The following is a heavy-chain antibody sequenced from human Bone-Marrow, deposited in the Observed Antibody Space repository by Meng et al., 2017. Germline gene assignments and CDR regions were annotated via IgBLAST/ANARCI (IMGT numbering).Heavy chain of an antibody. CDR1: GDRVSSNSAA. CDR2: TYYRSKWYN. V-gene: IGHV6-1*01. J-gene: IGHJ5*02. D-gene: IGHD6-19*01. Sequence: QIQLQQSGPGLVKPSQTLPLTCSISGDRVSSNSAAWNWLRQSPSRGLEWLGRTYYRSKWYNDYAVSVKSRITINPDTSKNQFSLQLNSVTPEDTAVYYCARDGGGSGWYVSWFDPWGQGTLVTVSS. CDR3: ARDGGGSGWYVSWFDP.